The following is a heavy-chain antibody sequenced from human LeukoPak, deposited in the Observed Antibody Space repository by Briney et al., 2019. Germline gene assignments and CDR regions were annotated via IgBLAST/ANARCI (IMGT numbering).Heavy chain of an antibody. Sequence: ASVRVSSTASGYTFTVYYMHWVRQAPGQGLERIGCINPNSGGTNYAQTFQGRVTITGDTSISTAYMELSRLRADDTAVYFCARRPRRGVAGAGDYFDYWGQGTLVTVSS. V-gene: IGHV1-2*02. J-gene: IGHJ4*02. CDR1: GYTFTVYY. CDR3: ARRPRRGVAGAGDYFDY. D-gene: IGHD6-19*01. CDR2: INPNSGGT.